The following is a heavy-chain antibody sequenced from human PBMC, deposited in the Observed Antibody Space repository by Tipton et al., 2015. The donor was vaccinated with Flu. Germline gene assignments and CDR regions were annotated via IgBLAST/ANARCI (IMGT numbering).Heavy chain of an antibody. CDR1: GGSISSGSYY. Sequence: TLSLTCTVSGGSISSGSYYWSWIRQPAGKGLEWIGRIYTSGSTNYNPSLKSRVTISVDTSKNQFSLKLSSVTAADTAVYYCARVSLDYGDYAPAFDIWGQRTMVTVSS. V-gene: IGHV4-61*02. CDR3: ARVSLDYGDYAPAFDI. CDR2: IYTSGST. D-gene: IGHD4-17*01. J-gene: IGHJ3*02.